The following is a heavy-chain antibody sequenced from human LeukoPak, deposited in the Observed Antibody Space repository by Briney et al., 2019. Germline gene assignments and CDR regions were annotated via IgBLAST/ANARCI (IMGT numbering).Heavy chain of an antibody. Sequence: GRSLRLSRAASGFTFYEYAMHWVRHAPGKGLEWVLGISWNRGSLGYGDSVKGRFTISRDNAKNLLYLQMNSLRAEDTALYYCAKGRGLDDWGQGTLVTVSS. CDR3: AKGRGLDD. CDR1: GFTFYEYA. J-gene: IGHJ4*02. CDR2: ISWNRGSL. D-gene: IGHD3-10*01. V-gene: IGHV3-9*01.